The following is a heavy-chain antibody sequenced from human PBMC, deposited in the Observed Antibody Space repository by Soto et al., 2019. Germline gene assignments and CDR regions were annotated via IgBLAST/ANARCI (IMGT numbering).Heavy chain of an antibody. V-gene: IGHV3-23*01. D-gene: IGHD3-3*02. CDR2: ISGSGGST. J-gene: IGHJ4*02. CDR3: AKSYGDTWKHYYFDY. Sequence: EVQLLESGGGLVQPGGSLRLSCAASRFTFSGYSMSWVRQAPGKGLEWVSGISGSGGSTYYADSVKGRFTISRDNSESTRFLQMNSLRAEDTALYHCAKSYGDTWKHYYFDYWGLGTLVTVSS. CDR1: RFTFSGYS.